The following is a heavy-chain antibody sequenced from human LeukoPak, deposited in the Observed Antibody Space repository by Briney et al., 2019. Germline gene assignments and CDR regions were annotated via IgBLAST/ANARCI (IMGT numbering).Heavy chain of an antibody. CDR1: GGSISSSSYY. J-gene: IGHJ4*02. CDR3: ARLGKDGYNRGGLDY. V-gene: IGHV4-39*01. Sequence: SETLSLTCTVSGGSISSSSYYWGWTRQPPGKGLEWIGSIYYSGSTYYNPSLKSRVTISVDTSKNQFSLKLSSVTAADTAVYYCARLGKDGYNRGGLDYWGQGTLVTVSS. D-gene: IGHD5-24*01. CDR2: IYYSGST.